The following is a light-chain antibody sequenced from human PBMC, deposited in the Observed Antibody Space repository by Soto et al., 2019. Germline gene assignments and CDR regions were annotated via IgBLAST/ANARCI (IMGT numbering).Light chain of an antibody. CDR3: QQFSIYPLT. J-gene: IGKJ4*01. CDR2: DAS. CDR1: QSVSNNY. V-gene: IGKV3-20*01. Sequence: EVVLTQYTGTLSLSPGERATLSCRASQSVSNNYLAWYQQKPGQAPRLLIYDASSRATGIPDRFSGGGSGTDFTLTISRLEPEDFAVYYCQQFSIYPLTFGGGTNVDIK.